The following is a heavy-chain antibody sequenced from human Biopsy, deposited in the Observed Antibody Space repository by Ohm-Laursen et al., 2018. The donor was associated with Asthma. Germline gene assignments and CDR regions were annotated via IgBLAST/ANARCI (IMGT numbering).Heavy chain of an antibody. CDR3: GKVSGEVEAAVEY. D-gene: IGHD2-15*01. CDR2: INGGGDRT. V-gene: IGHV3-23*01. Sequence: SLRLSCAAPGFTFSTHHLSWVRQAPGKGLEGVSSINGGGDRTWYADSVKGWFTISRDNSKHTMYLHMNSLRGDDAAIYSWGKVSGEVEAAVEYWGQGTLVTVSS. CDR1: GFTFSTHH. J-gene: IGHJ4*02.